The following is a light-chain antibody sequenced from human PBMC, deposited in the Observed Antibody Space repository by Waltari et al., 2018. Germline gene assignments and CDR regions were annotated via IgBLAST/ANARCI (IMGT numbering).Light chain of an antibody. Sequence: DIQMTQSPSTLSASVGDRVTITCRASQTISDWLAWYQQKPGKAPKLLIYQASSLESGVPSRFSGSGSETEFTLTINSLQPDDSATYYCQQFNSFSRTFGQGTKLEI. CDR2: QAS. V-gene: IGKV1-5*03. J-gene: IGKJ2*01. CDR3: QQFNSFSRT. CDR1: QTISDW.